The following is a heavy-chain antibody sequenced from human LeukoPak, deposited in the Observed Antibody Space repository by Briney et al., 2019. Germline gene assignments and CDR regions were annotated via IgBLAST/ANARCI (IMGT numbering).Heavy chain of an antibody. V-gene: IGHV1-69*13. CDR1: GGTFATYA. J-gene: IGHJ4*02. D-gene: IGHD1-26*01. CDR3: ASTPEYSGSYSAY. CDR2: IIPIFGTA. Sequence: ASVKVSCKASGGTFATYATTGVRQPPGQGLRWMGGIIPIFGTANYAQKFQGRVTITADESTSTAYMELSSLRSEDTAVYYCASTPEYSGSYSAYWGQGTLVTVSS.